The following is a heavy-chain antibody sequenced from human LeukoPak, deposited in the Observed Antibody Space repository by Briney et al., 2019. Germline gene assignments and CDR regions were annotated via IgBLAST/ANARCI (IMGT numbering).Heavy chain of an antibody. D-gene: IGHD6-6*01. CDR3: ARVTGYSSSPGVDY. CDR1: GFTFSSYW. Sequence: GGSLRLSCAASGFTFSSYWMSWVRQAPGKGLEWVANIKQDGSEKYYVDSVKGRFTISSDNAKNSLYLQMNSLRAEDTAVYYCARVTGYSSSPGVDYWGQGTLVTVSS. J-gene: IGHJ4*02. CDR2: IKQDGSEK. V-gene: IGHV3-7*01.